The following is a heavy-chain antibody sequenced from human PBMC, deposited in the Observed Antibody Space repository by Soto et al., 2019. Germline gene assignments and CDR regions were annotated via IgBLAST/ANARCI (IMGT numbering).Heavy chain of an antibody. V-gene: IGHV3-73*01. CDR1: GFTFSGSA. CDR3: TREGRWGSPHDP. J-gene: IGHJ5*02. D-gene: IGHD3-16*01. CDR2: IRSKANSYAT. Sequence: GGSLRLSCAASGFTFSGSAMHWVRQASGKGLEWVGRIRSKANSYATAYAGSVKGRFTISRDDSKNTAYLQMNSLKTEDTAVYYCTREGRWGSPHDPWGQGTLVTVSS.